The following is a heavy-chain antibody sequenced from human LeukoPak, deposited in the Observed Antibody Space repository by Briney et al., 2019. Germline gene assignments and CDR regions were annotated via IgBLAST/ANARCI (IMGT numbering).Heavy chain of an antibody. Sequence: PGGSLRLSCTASGFTFGDYAMSWVRQAPGKGLEWVGFIRSKAYGGTTEYAASVKGRFTISRDDSESIAYLQMNSLKTEDTAVYYCTRRYCSGGSCYSFDYWGQGTLVTVSS. V-gene: IGHV3-49*04. CDR1: GFTFGDYA. CDR3: TRRYCSGGSCYSFDY. J-gene: IGHJ4*02. CDR2: IRSKAYGGTT. D-gene: IGHD2-15*01.